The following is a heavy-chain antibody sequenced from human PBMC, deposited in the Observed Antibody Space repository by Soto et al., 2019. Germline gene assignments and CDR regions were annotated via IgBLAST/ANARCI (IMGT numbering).Heavy chain of an antibody. Sequence: LRLSCAASGFTFSSYGMHWVRQAPGKGLEWVAVISYDGSNKYYADSVKGRFTISRDNSKNTLYLQMNSLRAEDTAVYYCANQGSGRDAFDIWGQGTMVTVSS. J-gene: IGHJ3*02. V-gene: IGHV3-30*18. CDR2: ISYDGSNK. CDR1: GFTFSSYG. CDR3: ANQGSGRDAFDI.